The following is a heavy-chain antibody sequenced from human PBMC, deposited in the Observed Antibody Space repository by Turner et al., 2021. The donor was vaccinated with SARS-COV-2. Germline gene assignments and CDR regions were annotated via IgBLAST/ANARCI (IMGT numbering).Heavy chain of an antibody. CDR1: GFTFSSYG. V-gene: IGHV3-30*18. D-gene: IGHD4-4*01. CDR3: AKQQGLYSNPMYYFDY. CDR2: TSYDGSNK. J-gene: IGHJ4*02. Sequence: QVQLVESGGGVVQPGRSLRLSCAASGFTFSSYGMTWVRQAPGKGLEWVAVTSYDGSNKYYADSVKGRFTISRDNSKNTLYLQMNSLRAEDTAVYYCAKQQGLYSNPMYYFDYWGQGTLVTVSS.